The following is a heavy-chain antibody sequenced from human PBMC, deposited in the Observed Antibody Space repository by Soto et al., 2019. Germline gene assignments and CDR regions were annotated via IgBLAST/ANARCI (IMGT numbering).Heavy chain of an antibody. Sequence: SETLSLTRAVYSGSFSGYYWSWIRQPPGKGLEWIGEINHSGSTNYNPSLKSRVTISVDTSKNQFSLKLSSVTAADTAVYYCARRITIFGGVPFDPWGQGTLVTVSS. V-gene: IGHV4-34*01. CDR2: INHSGST. D-gene: IGHD3-3*01. CDR1: SGSFSGYY. CDR3: ARRITIFGGVPFDP. J-gene: IGHJ5*02.